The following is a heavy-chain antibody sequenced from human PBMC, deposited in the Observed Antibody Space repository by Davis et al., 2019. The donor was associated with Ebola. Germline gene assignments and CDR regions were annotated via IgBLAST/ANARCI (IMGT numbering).Heavy chain of an antibody. CDR3: AKEPLTQLLRNWFDP. V-gene: IGHV3-23*01. CDR2: ISDSGGRT. J-gene: IGHJ5*02. Sequence: GESLKISCAASGFTFSSYTMSWVRQARQAPGKGLDWVSAISDSGGRTYYADSVKGRFTISRDNSKNTLYLQMNSLRGEDTAVYWCAKEPLTQLLRNWFDPWGQGTLVTVSS. CDR1: GFTFSSYT. D-gene: IGHD2-2*01.